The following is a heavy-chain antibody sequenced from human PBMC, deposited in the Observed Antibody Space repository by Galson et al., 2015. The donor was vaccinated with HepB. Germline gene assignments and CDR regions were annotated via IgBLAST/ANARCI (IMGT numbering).Heavy chain of an antibody. CDR2: ISTSDSII. V-gene: IGHV3-48*02. Sequence: SLRLSCAASGFTFSTYSMNWVRQAPGKGLEWVSHISTSDSIIYYADSVKGRFTISRDNAKNSLYLQMNSLRDEDTAVYYCARMISFDCWGQGTLVTVSS. D-gene: IGHD3-16*01. J-gene: IGHJ4*02. CDR1: GFTFSTYS. CDR3: ARMISFDC.